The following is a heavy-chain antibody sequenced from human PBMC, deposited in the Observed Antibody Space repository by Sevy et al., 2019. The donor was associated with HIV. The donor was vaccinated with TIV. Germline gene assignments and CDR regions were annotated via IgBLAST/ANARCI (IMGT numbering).Heavy chain of an antibody. V-gene: IGHV1-69*04. CDR3: AAGPFGVVIINCFDP. D-gene: IGHD3-3*01. J-gene: IGHJ5*02. CDR1: GGTFSSYA. CDR2: IIPILGIA. Sequence: ASVKVSCKASGGTFSSYAISWVRQAPGQGLEWMGRIIPILGIAHYAQNFQGRVTITADKSTGTAYMELSSLRSEDTAVYYSAAGPFGVVIINCFDPWGQGTLVTVSS.